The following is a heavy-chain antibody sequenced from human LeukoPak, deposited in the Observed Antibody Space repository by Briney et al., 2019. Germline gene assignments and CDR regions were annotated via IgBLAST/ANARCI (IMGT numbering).Heavy chain of an antibody. V-gene: IGHV4-39*01. CDR2: VSYTGST. CDR1: GGSVSDNGFF. Sequence: SETLSLTCTVSGGSVSDNGFFSGWIRQPPGKGLEWIGSVSYTGSTHYDPSLKSRVTMSIDTSKNQFSLNLTPVTAADTAEYYCARRGTYWNALGCWGQGALVTVSS. D-gene: IGHD1-1*01. CDR3: ARRGTYWNALGC. J-gene: IGHJ4*02.